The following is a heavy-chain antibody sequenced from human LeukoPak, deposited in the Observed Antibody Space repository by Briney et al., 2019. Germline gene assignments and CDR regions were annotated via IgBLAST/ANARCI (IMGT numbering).Heavy chain of an antibody. CDR1: GFTFSSYA. Sequence: GGSLRLSCAASGFTFSSYAMHWVRQAPGKGLEWVAVISYDGSNKYYADSVKGRFTISRDNSKNTLYLQMNSLRAEDTAVYYCARGKDGDYGMDVWGQGTTVTVSS. CDR2: ISYDGSNK. D-gene: IGHD4-17*01. V-gene: IGHV3-30-3*01. J-gene: IGHJ6*02. CDR3: ARGKDGDYGMDV.